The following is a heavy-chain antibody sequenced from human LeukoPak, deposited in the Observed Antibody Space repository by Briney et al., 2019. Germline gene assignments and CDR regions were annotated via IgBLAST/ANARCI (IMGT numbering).Heavy chain of an antibody. CDR2: INHSGST. CDR1: GGSFSGYY. V-gene: IGHV4-34*01. CDR3: ARKGRRSGSFYFDY. D-gene: IGHD1-26*01. J-gene: IGHJ4*02. Sequence: SETLSLTCAVYGGSFSGYYWSWIRQPPGKGLEWIGEINHSGSTNYNPSLKSRVTISVDTSKNQFSLKLSSVTAADTAVYYCARKGRRSGSFYFDYWGQGTLVTVSS.